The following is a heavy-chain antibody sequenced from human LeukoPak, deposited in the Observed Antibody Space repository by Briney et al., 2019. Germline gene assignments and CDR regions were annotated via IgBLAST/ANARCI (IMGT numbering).Heavy chain of an antibody. J-gene: IGHJ4*02. D-gene: IGHD5-24*01. CDR3: ARGDGYNFFDY. V-gene: IGHV3-53*01. Sequence: GGSLRLSCVASGFTFSSYWMHWVRQAPGKGLEWVSVFYVGGATYYADSVKGRFTISRDNSENTLYLQMKSLRAEDTAVYYCARGDGYNFFDYWGQGTLVTVSS. CDR2: FYVGGAT. CDR1: GFTFSSYW.